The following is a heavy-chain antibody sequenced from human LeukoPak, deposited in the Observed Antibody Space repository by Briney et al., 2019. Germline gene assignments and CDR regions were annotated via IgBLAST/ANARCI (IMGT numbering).Heavy chain of an antibody. Sequence: GGSLRLSCAASGFTLSSYTMNWVRQAPGKGLEWISYINENSGLIYYADSVKGRFTISRDNSKNTLYLQMNSLRAEDTAVYYCARDGGVGRGYSYGLFDYWGQGTLVTVSS. CDR1: GFTLSSYT. CDR3: ARDGGVGRGYSYGLFDY. V-gene: IGHV3-48*01. D-gene: IGHD5-18*01. CDR2: INENSGLI. J-gene: IGHJ4*02.